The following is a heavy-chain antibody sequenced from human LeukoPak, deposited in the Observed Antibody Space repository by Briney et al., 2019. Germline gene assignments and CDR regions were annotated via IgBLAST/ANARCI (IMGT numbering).Heavy chain of an antibody. CDR3: ARDKRYAFDN. V-gene: IGHV1-18*01. J-gene: IGHJ4*02. CDR2: ISAYSGDT. D-gene: IGHD3-9*01. Sequence: GASVKVSCKASGYPFTRYGISWVRQAPGQGLEWMGWISAYSGDTKFAQKFQGRVTMTTETSTSTAYMELRSLRFDDTAVYYCARDKRYAFDNWGQGTLVTVSS. CDR1: GYPFTRYG.